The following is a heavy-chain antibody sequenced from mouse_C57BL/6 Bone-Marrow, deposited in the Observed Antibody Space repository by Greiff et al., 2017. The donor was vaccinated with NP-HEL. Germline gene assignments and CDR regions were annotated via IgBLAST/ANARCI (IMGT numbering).Heavy chain of an antibody. CDR1: GYTFTSYG. J-gene: IGHJ2*01. CDR3: ARKLRLLGGY. Sequence: VMLVESGAELARPGASVKLSCKASGYTFTSYGISWVKQRTGQGLEWIGEIYPRSGNTYYNEKFKGKATLTADKSSSTAYIELRSLTSEDSAVYFCARKLRLLGGYWGQGTTLTVSS. CDR2: IYPRSGNT. D-gene: IGHD3-2*02. V-gene: IGHV1-81*01.